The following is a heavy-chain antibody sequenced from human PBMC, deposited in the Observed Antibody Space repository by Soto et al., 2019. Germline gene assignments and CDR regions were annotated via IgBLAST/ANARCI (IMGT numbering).Heavy chain of an antibody. D-gene: IGHD2-2*01. CDR1: GGSISSGGYY. CDR2: IYYSGST. V-gene: IGHV4-31*03. Sequence: SETLSLTCTVSGGSISSGGYYWSWIRQHPGKGLEWIGYIYYSGSTYYNPSLKSRVTISVDTSKNQFSLKLSSVTAADTAVYYCARDLCSSTSCYVDYWGQGXLVTVPS. CDR3: ARDLCSSTSCYVDY. J-gene: IGHJ4*02.